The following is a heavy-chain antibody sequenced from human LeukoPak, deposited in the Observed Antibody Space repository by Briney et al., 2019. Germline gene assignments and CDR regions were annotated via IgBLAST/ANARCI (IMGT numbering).Heavy chain of an antibody. D-gene: IGHD6-13*01. CDR1: GFTLSSHN. V-gene: IGHV3-48*01. Sequence: PGGSLRLSCVASGFTLSSHNINWVRQAPGKGLEWVSHISSSGSITYYGDSVKGRITISRDNAKNSVSLYMNSLRAEDSAVYYCARVAAAGRGIDFWGQGTLVTVSS. CDR2: ISSSGSIT. J-gene: IGHJ4*02. CDR3: ARVAAAGRGIDF.